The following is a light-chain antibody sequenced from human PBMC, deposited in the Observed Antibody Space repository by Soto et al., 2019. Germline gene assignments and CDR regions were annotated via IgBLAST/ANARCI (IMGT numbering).Light chain of an antibody. V-gene: IGLV2-14*03. CDR3: SSYAGSNNVV. Sequence: QSVLTQPASVSGSPGQSITISCTGTSSDVGGYNYVSWYQQHPGKGPKLMIYEVSNRPSGVSNRFSGSKSGNTATLTISGLQAEDEADYYCSSYAGSNNVVFGGGTKVTVL. J-gene: IGLJ2*01. CDR2: EVS. CDR1: SSDVGGYNY.